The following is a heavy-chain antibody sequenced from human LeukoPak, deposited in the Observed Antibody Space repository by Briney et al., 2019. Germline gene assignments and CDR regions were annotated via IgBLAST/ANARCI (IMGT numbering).Heavy chain of an antibody. Sequence: ASVKVSCKASGYTFTSYDINWVRQATGQGLEWMGWMNPNSGNTGYAQKFQGRVTMTRNTSISTAYMELSSLRSEDTAVYYCASLPVVVAATQSGAFDIWGQGTMVTVSS. D-gene: IGHD2-15*01. J-gene: IGHJ3*02. CDR1: GYTFTSYD. CDR2: MNPNSGNT. CDR3: ASLPVVVAATQSGAFDI. V-gene: IGHV1-8*01.